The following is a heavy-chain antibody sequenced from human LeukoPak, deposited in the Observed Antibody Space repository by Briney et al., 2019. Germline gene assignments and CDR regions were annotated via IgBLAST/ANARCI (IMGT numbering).Heavy chain of an antibody. D-gene: IGHD3-22*01. J-gene: IGHJ3*02. CDR1: GGSISSGGYY. CDR3: AGTNYYDSSDAFDI. CDR2: IYYSGST. V-gene: IGHV4-31*03. Sequence: SQTLSLTCTVSGGSISSGGYYWSWIRQHPGKGLEWIGCIYYSGSTYYNPYLKSRVNISVHTSKNQLSLKLSSATAADTAVYYCAGTNYYDSSDAFDIWGQGTMVTVSS.